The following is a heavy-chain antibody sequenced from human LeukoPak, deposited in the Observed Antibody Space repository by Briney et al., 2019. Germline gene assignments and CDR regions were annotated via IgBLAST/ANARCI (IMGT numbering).Heavy chain of an antibody. CDR1: GGSISGYY. CDR2: INHSGST. D-gene: IGHD6-13*01. V-gene: IGHV4-34*01. Sequence: SETLSLTCTVSGGSISGYYWSWIRQPPGKGLEWIGEINHSGSTNYNPSLKSRVTISVDTSKNQFSLKLSSVTAADTAVYYCARGLYSSSWFDHWGQGTLVTVSS. J-gene: IGHJ5*02. CDR3: ARGLYSSSWFDH.